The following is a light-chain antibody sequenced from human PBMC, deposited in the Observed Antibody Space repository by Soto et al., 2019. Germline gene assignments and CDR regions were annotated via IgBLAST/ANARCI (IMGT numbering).Light chain of an antibody. J-gene: IGLJ2*01. CDR2: EVT. Sequence: QSALTKPASVSGSPGQSITISCTGTRSDVGGYHYVSWYQQHPGKAPKLMIYEVTNRPTGVSNRFTASKSGNTASLTISGLQAEDEAYYYCSSYTTSYTVVFGGRTKLTVL. CDR1: RSDVGGYHY. CDR3: SSYTTSYTVV. V-gene: IGLV2-14*01.